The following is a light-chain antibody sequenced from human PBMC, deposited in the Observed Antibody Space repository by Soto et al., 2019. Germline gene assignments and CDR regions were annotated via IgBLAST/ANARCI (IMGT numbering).Light chain of an antibody. Sequence: VLTQTPLSSPVTLGQPASISCRSSQSLVYSDGNTYLSWLQQRPGQPPRLLIYQVSNRFSGVPPGCGGSGAGRDLTVKIGGGEVEDVGVYSDINFSHFPRTFGQGTKVEIK. V-gene: IGKV2-24*01. CDR1: QSLVYSDGNTY. CDR2: QVS. J-gene: IGKJ1*01. CDR3: INFSHFPRT.